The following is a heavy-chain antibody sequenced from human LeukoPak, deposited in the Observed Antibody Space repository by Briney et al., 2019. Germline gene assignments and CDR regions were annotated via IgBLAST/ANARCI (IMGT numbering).Heavy chain of an antibody. D-gene: IGHD2-15*01. J-gene: IGHJ4*02. V-gene: IGHV1-2*02. CDR2: INPNSGGT. CDR1: GYTFTGYY. CDR3: ARASRLGYCSGGSCYYDY. Sequence: SVKVSCKASGYTFTGYYMHWVRQAPGQGLEWMGWINPNSGGTNYAQKFQGRVTMTRDTSISTAYMELSRLRSDDTAVYYCARASRLGYCSGGSCYYDYWGQGTLVTVSS.